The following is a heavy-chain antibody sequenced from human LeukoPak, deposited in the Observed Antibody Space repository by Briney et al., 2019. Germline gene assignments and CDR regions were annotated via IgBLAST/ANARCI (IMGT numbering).Heavy chain of an antibody. D-gene: IGHD3-16*01. V-gene: IGHV3-15*01. J-gene: IGHJ4*02. Sequence: PGGSLILSCAAPGFPFRNAWMNWGRPAPGKGPGWLCHIQRTTDGGTTDYAAPVKGRFTISRDDSKNILYLQMNSLQVEDTAFYYCALARPVRIPFGGINFDFWGQGTLVAVSS. CDR3: ALARPVRIPFGGINFDF. CDR1: GFPFRNAW. CDR2: IQRTTDGGTT.